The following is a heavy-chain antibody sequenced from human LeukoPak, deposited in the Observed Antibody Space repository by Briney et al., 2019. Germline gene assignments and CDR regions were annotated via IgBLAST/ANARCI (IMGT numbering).Heavy chain of an antibody. J-gene: IGHJ4*02. CDR3: ARALGYYGSGSYDDFDY. CDR2: FDPEDGET. CDR1: GYTLTELS. Sequence: ASVKVSCKVSGYTLTELSMHWVRQAPGKGLEWMGGFDPEDGETIYAQKFQGRVTMTEDTSTDTAYMELSSLRSEDTAVYYCARALGYYGSGSYDDFDYWGQGTLVTVSS. D-gene: IGHD3-10*01. V-gene: IGHV1-24*01.